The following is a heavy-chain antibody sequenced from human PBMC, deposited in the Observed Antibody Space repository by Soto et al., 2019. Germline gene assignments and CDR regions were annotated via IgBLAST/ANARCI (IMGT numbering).Heavy chain of an antibody. Sequence: LRLSCAASGFTFSSYAMVWVRQAPGKGLEWVSAISGSGGSTYYADSVKGRFTISRDNSKNTLYLQMNSLRAEDTAVYYCASHYYDSSGYYYGPFDYWGQGTQVTVS. CDR3: ASHYYDSSGYYYGPFDY. D-gene: IGHD3-22*01. V-gene: IGHV3-23*01. CDR2: ISGSGGST. CDR1: GFTFSSYA. J-gene: IGHJ4*02.